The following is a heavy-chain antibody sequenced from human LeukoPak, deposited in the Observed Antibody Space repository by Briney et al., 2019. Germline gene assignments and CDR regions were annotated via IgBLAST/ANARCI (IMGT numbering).Heavy chain of an antibody. CDR2: IYTSGST. D-gene: IGHD3-22*01. J-gene: IGHJ4*02. CDR3: ARWGYYDSSGYYSGDYFDY. Sequence: SETLSLTCTVSGGSIGTGSYYWSWIRQPAGKGLEWIGRIYTSGSTNYNPSLKSRVTMSVDTSKNQFSLKLSSVTAADTAVYYCARWGYYDSSGYYSGDYFDYWGQGTLVTVSS. CDR1: GGSIGTGSYY. V-gene: IGHV4-61*02.